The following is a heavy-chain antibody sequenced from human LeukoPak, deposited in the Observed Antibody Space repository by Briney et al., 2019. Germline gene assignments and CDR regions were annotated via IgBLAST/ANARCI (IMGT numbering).Heavy chain of an antibody. CDR3: ARIKEQPYYFDY. J-gene: IGHJ4*02. D-gene: IGHD6-13*01. CDR2: IDWDDDK. V-gene: IGHV2-70*11. CDR1: GFSLSTSGMC. Sequence: SGPTPVNPTQTLTLTCTFSGFSLSTSGMCVSWIRQPPGKALEWLARIDWDDDKYYSTSLKTRLTISKDTSKNQVVLTMTNMDPVDTATYYCARIKEQPYYFDYWGQGTLVTVSS.